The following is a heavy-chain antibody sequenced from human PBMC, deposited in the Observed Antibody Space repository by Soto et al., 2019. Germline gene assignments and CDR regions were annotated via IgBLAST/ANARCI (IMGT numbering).Heavy chain of an antibody. CDR1: GGSISSGGYY. J-gene: IGHJ5*02. CDR2: IYYSGST. V-gene: IGHV4-31*03. CDR3: ARGTGKSSFFDP. Sequence: TLSLTCTVSGGSISSGGYYWSWIRQHPGKGLEWIGYIYYSGSTYYNPSLKSRVTISVDTSKNQFSLKLSSVTAADTAVYYCARGTGKSSFFDPWGQGTLVTVSS.